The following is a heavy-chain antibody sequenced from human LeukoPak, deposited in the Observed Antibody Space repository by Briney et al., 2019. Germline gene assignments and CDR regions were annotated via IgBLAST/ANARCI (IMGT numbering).Heavy chain of an antibody. Sequence: GGSLRLSWAASGFTFSSYSMNWVRHAPWKVLEWLSSISGSISYIFYADSGEGRFTIPRDNAKNSLYLQMSSLRAEDTAIYYCARDQPPDHWGQGTLVTVSS. CDR1: GFTFSSYS. J-gene: IGHJ4*02. V-gene: IGHV3-21*01. CDR3: ARDQPPDH. D-gene: IGHD1-14*01. CDR2: ISGSISYI.